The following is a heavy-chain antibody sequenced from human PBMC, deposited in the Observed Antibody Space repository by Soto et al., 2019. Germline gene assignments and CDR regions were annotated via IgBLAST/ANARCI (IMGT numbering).Heavy chain of an antibody. CDR2: INPSSANT. J-gene: IGHJ5*02. V-gene: IGHV1-8*02. Sequence: QVQLVQSGADVKKPGASVKVSCKASGYTFNSYDINWVRQATGQGLEWMGWINPSSANTGYAQKFQGRVTITRDTSKSPAYMELSSLTSEDTAVYYCARVTTTFVWFDPWGQGTLVTVSS. CDR1: GYTFNSYD. D-gene: IGHD3-22*01. CDR3: ARVTTTFVWFDP.